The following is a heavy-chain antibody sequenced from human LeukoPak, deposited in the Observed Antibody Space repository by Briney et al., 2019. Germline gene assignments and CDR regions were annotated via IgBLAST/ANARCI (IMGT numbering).Heavy chain of an antibody. CDR3: AKGESGWVFDY. V-gene: IGHV3-23*01. J-gene: IGHJ4*02. CDR1: GFTFSSYA. Sequence: PGGSLRLSCAASGFTFSSYAMSWVRQAPGKGLGWVSSISGNGVSTYYADSVKGRFTISRDNSKNTLYLQMNSLRADDTAIYYSAKGESGWVFDYWGQGTLVTVSS. CDR2: ISGNGVST. D-gene: IGHD6-19*01.